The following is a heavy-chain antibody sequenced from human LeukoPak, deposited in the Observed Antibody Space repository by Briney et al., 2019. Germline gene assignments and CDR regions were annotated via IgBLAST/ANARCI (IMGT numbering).Heavy chain of an antibody. CDR2: ISAYDGNT. CDR3: AREDPIYYDSSGPQGSFDY. Sequence: ASVKVSCKASGYTFTSYGISWVRQAPGQGLEWMGWISAYDGNTNYAQKLQGRVTMTTDTSTSTAYMELRSLRSDDTAVYYCAREDPIYYDSSGPQGSFDYWGQGTLVTVSS. D-gene: IGHD3-22*01. CDR1: GYTFTSYG. J-gene: IGHJ4*02. V-gene: IGHV1-18*01.